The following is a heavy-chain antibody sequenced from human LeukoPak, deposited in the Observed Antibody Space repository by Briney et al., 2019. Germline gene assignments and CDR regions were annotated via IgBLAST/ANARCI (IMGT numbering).Heavy chain of an antibody. CDR1: GYTFTSYY. D-gene: IGHD1-1*01. Sequence: ASVKVSCKASGYTFTSYYMHWVRQAPGQGLEWMGIINPSGGSTSYAQKFQGRVTMTRDTSTGTVYMELSSLRSEDTAVYYCASNVQTGTHNYWGQGTLVTVSS. CDR3: ASNVQTGTHNY. V-gene: IGHV1-46*01. J-gene: IGHJ4*02. CDR2: INPSGGST.